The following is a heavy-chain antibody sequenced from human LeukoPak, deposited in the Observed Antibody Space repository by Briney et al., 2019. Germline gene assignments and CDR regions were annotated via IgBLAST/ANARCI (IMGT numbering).Heavy chain of an antibody. Sequence: SETLSLTCAVYGGSFSGYYWSWIRQPPGKGLEWIGEINHSGSTNYNPSLKSRVTISVDTSKNQFSLKQSSVTAADTAVYYCARASIAARVFDYWGQGTLVTVSS. V-gene: IGHV4-34*01. CDR2: INHSGST. CDR3: ARASIAARVFDY. D-gene: IGHD6-6*01. J-gene: IGHJ4*02. CDR1: GGSFSGYY.